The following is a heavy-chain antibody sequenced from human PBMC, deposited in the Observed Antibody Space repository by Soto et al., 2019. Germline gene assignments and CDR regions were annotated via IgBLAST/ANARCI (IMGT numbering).Heavy chain of an antibody. CDR2: ETAGYT. CDR3: AKGSASARPYYFEY. Sequence: GGSLRLSCAASGFVFRDYAMSWVLKAPGEGLEWVSAETAGYTYYADSVKGRFTISRDISKNTLYLQMNSLRVEDTAVYYCAKGSASARPYYFEYWGRGAQVTVSS. CDR1: GFVFRDYA. V-gene: IGHV3-23*01. D-gene: IGHD6-6*01. J-gene: IGHJ4*02.